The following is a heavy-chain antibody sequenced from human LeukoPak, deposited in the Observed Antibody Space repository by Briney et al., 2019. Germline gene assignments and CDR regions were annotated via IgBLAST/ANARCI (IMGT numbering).Heavy chain of an antibody. CDR3: ARDLRVPAGFDP. Sequence: SETLSLTCTVSGGSISSYYWSWIRQPPGKGLEWIGYIYYSGSTNYNPSLKSRVTISVDTSKNQFSLKLSSVTAADTAVYYCARDLRVPAGFDPWGQGTLVTVSS. CDR1: GGSISSYY. D-gene: IGHD2-2*01. J-gene: IGHJ5*02. CDR2: IYYSGST. V-gene: IGHV4-59*01.